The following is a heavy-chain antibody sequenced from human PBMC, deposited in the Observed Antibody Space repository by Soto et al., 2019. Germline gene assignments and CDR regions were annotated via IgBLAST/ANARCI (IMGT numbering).Heavy chain of an antibody. D-gene: IGHD3-3*01. V-gene: IGHV3-23*01. Sequence: GGSLRLSCAASGFSFGSYALSWVRQAPGKGLEWVSTISGSDGKTFYADSVKGRFSISRENSQSTLYLQMNSLRADDTAMYYCARWSYLDYWGQGNRVTVSS. CDR2: ISGSDGKT. CDR3: ARWSYLDY. CDR1: GFSFGSYA. J-gene: IGHJ4*02.